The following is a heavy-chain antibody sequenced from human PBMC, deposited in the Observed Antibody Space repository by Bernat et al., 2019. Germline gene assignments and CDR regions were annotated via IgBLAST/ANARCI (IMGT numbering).Heavy chain of an antibody. CDR1: GFTFSSYG. CDR2: IWYDGSNK. Sequence: QVQLVESGGGVVQPGRSLRLSCAASGFTFSSYGMHWVRQAPGKGLEWVAVIWYDGSNKYYADSGKGRFTISRDNSKNTLYLQMNSLRAEDTAVYYCARDGETYGSGSRPYYYYYGMDVWGQGTTVTVSS. D-gene: IGHD3-10*01. V-gene: IGHV3-33*01. CDR3: ARDGETYGSGSRPYYYYYGMDV. J-gene: IGHJ6*02.